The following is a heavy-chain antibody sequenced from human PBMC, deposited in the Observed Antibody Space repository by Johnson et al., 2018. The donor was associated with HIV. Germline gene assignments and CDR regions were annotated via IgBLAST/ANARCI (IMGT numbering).Heavy chain of an antibody. J-gene: IGHJ3*02. V-gene: IGHV3-66*01. CDR3: ARSPPSYGSGSYLGLDAFDI. CDR1: GFTFSNAW. D-gene: IGHD3-10*01. CDR2: IYSGGST. Sequence: MQLVESGGGLVQPGGSLRLSCAASGFTFSNAWMNWVRQVPGKGLEWVSVIYSGGSTYYADSVKGRFTISRDNSKNTVYLQMNSLRAEDTAVYYCARSPPSYGSGSYLGLDAFDIWGKGTMVTVSS.